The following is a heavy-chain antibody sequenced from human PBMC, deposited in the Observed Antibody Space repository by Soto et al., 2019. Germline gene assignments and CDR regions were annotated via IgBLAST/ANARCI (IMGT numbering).Heavy chain of an antibody. Sequence: GGSLRLSCAASGFTFSSYGMHWVRQAPGKGLEWVAVISYDGSNKYYADSVKGRFTISRDNSKNTLYLQMNSLRAEDTAVYYCAKDSECSGGSCYSGSFDYWGQGTTVTVS. CDR1: GFTFSSYG. D-gene: IGHD2-15*01. J-gene: IGHJ4*02. CDR3: AKDSECSGGSCYSGSFDY. CDR2: ISYDGSNK. V-gene: IGHV3-30*18.